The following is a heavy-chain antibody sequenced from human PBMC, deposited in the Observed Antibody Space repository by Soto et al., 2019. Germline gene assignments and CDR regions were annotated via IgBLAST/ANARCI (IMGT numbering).Heavy chain of an antibody. Sequence: SETLSLTCAIYGGSFSDDYWSWIRQPPGKGLEWIGKISHSGSTNYNPSLKSRVTISVDTSKNQFSLKLSSVTAADTAVYYCARDLGVVTGTTWDYYYYGMDVWGQGTTVTVSS. J-gene: IGHJ6*02. CDR2: ISHSGST. V-gene: IGHV4-34*01. CDR3: ARDLGVVTGTTWDYYYYGMDV. D-gene: IGHD1-7*01. CDR1: GGSFSDDY.